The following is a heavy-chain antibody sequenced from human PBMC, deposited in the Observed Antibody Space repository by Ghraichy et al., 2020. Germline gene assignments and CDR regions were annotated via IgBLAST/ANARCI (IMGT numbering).Heavy chain of an antibody. CDR2: ISYDGSNK. D-gene: IGHD2-15*01. Sequence: GGSLRLSCAASGFTFSSYGMHWVRQAPGKGLEWVAVISYDGSNKYYADSVKGRFTISRDNSKNTLYLQMNSLRAEDTAVYYCAKLPSYCSGGSCYHPQGLPGGFDYWGQGTLVTVSS. J-gene: IGHJ4*02. CDR3: AKLPSYCSGGSCYHPQGLPGGFDY. CDR1: GFTFSSYG. V-gene: IGHV3-30*18.